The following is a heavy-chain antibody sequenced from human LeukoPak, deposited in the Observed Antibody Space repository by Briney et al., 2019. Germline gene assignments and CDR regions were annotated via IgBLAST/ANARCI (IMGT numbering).Heavy chain of an antibody. CDR3: AGDWGTVYSSGWFGRYDY. CDR2: INPNSGGT. Sequence: GASVKVSCKASGYTFTGYYMHWVRQAPGQGREWMGWINPNSGGTNYAQKFQGRVTMTRDTSISTAYMELSRLRSDDTAVYYCAGDWGTVYSSGWFGRYDYWGQGTLVTVSS. D-gene: IGHD6-19*01. V-gene: IGHV1-2*02. CDR1: GYTFTGYY. J-gene: IGHJ4*02.